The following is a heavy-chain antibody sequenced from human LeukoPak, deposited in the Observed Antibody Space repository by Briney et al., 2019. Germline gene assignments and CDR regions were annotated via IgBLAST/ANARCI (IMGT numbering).Heavy chain of an antibody. Sequence: PSETLSLTCTVSGGSISSSGSYWGWIRQPPGKGLEWIGNIYSSGNAYYNPSLKSRDAISLDTSKNQFSLKLTSVTASDTAIYYCARERDYGDYWGQGTLVTVSS. CDR3: ARERDYGDY. V-gene: IGHV4-39*07. CDR2: IYSSGNA. J-gene: IGHJ4*02. CDR1: GGSISSSGSY.